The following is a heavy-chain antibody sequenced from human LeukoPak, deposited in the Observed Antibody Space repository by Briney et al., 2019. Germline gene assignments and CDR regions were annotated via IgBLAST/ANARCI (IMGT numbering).Heavy chain of an antibody. J-gene: IGHJ4*02. CDR2: IYYSGST. CDR1: GGSISSYY. V-gene: IGHV4-59*01. D-gene: IGHD5-12*01. CDR3: ASQKALGGYEDY. Sequence: SETLSLTCTVSGGSISSYYWSWIRQPPGKGLEWIGYIYYSGSTNYNPSLKSRVTISVDTSKNQFSLKLSSVTAADTAVYYCASQKALGGYEDYWGQGTLVTVSS.